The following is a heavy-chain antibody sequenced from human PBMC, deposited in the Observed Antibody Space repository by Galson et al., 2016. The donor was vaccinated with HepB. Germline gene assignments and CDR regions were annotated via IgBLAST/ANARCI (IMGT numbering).Heavy chain of an antibody. CDR3: STGGGYNWFDP. Sequence: SVKVSSKASGYTFTTYHMHWLRQAPGQGLEWMGIINPNGGSASYSPKFQGRVTLTRDTSTSTVYMELSSLKSDDTALYYCSTGGGYNWFDPWGQGTLVTVSS. CDR2: INPNGGSA. CDR1: GYTFTTYH. J-gene: IGHJ5*02. V-gene: IGHV1-46*01. D-gene: IGHD6-25*01.